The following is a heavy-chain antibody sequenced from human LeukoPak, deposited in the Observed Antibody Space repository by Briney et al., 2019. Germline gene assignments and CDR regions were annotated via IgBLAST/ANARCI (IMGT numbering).Heavy chain of an antibody. Sequence: GGSLRLSCAASGFTFSSYSMNWVRQAPGKGLEWVSYISKSSDRIYHADSVKGRFTISRDNAKNSLYLQMDSLRAEDTAVYYCARDLLNDEGSSYFFDQWGQGPLVTVSS. D-gene: IGHD2-2*01. CDR1: GFTFSSYS. CDR2: ISKSSDRI. CDR3: ARDLLNDEGSSYFFDQ. V-gene: IGHV3-48*04. J-gene: IGHJ4*02.